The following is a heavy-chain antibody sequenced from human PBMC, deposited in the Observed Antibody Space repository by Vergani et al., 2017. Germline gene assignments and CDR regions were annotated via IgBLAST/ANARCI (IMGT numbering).Heavy chain of an antibody. J-gene: IGHJ6*03. CDR3: VYRKTECGTTGCFYPFYYYLFMDV. V-gene: IGHV2-5*04. CDR2: IYWNDDQ. D-gene: IGHD1-7*01. Sequence: QITLKESGPTLVKPTQTLTLTCTFSGFSLNTRGVSVAWNRPPPGKALDWLALIYWNDDQHYSPSLNNRVTITKDTSKNQVVLTMTNMDYVDTGTYYCVYRKTECGTTGCFYPFYYYLFMDVRGKGTTVTVSS. CDR1: GFSLNTRGVS.